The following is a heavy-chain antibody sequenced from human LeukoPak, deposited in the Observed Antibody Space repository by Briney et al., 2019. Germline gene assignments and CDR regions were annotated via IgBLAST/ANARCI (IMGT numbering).Heavy chain of an antibody. CDR2: IYFSGST. CDR3: ARHVLYTGSYYVFDY. D-gene: IGHD1-26*01. V-gene: IGHV4-39*01. CDR1: GGSITSSSYY. J-gene: IGHJ4*02. Sequence: SETLSLTCSVSGGSITSSSYYWGWIRQPPGKGLEWIAGIYFSGSTYYNPSLKSRVTSSVDTSKNQFSLKLSSVTAADTAVYYCARHVLYTGSYYVFDYWGQGALVTVSS.